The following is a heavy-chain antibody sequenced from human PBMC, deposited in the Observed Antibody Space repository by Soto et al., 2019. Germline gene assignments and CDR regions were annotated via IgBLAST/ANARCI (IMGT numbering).Heavy chain of an antibody. CDR3: ARDKNAAPPYCMDV. V-gene: IGHV4-59*01. D-gene: IGHD6-25*01. Sequence: SETLSLTCTVSGGSMNTDSWNWGRQPPGKGLEWIGYIYYSGTTNYNPSLKSRVTISVDTAKNQFSLKLSSVTAADTAVYYCARDKNAAPPYCMDVRGPATIVTVSS. CDR2: IYYSGTT. CDR1: GGSMNTDS. J-gene: IGHJ6*02.